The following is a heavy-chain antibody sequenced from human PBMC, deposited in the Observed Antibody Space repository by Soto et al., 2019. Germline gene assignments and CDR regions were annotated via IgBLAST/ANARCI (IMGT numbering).Heavy chain of an antibody. CDR1: GYTFTHYA. J-gene: IGHJ5*02. CDR3: ARGLAADGA. D-gene: IGHD6-13*01. CDR2: INAVSGNT. V-gene: IGHV1-3*01. Sequence: QVQLVQSGAEVKKPGASVKVSCTASGYTFTHYAIHWVRHAPGQRLEWMGFINAVSGNTKYSQTFQGRLTFTKDTSASTAYMDLSSLRSDDTSIYYCARGLAADGAWGQGTLVTVSS.